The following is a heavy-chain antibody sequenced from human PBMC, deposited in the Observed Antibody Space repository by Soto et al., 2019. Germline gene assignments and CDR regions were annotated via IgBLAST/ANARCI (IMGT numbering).Heavy chain of an antibody. CDR3: ARDRVTRGAFDI. J-gene: IGHJ3*02. CDR2: IWYDGSNK. CDR1: GFTFSSYG. D-gene: IGHD4-17*01. V-gene: IGHV3-33*01. Sequence: GGSLRLSCAASGFTFSSYGMHWVRQAPGKGLEWVAVIWYDGSNKYYADSVKGRFTISRDNSKNTLYLQMNSLRAEDTAVYYCARDRVTRGAFDIWGQGTMVTVSS.